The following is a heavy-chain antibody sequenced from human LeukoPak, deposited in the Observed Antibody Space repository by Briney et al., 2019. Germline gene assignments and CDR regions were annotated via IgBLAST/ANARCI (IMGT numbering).Heavy chain of an antibody. CDR1: GGSLSSYY. J-gene: IGHJ6*03. Sequence: SETLSLTCTVSGGSLSSYYWSWLRQPPGKGLEWIGYIYYSGSTNYNPSLKSRVTISVDTSKNQFSLKLSSVTAADTAVYYCARGLSSSFSYYYYMDVWGKGTTVTVSS. CDR3: ARGLSSSFSYYYYMDV. CDR2: IYYSGST. V-gene: IGHV4-59*01. D-gene: IGHD6-6*01.